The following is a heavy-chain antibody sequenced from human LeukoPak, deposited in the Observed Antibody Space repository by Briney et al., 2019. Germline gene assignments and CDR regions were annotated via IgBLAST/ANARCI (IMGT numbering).Heavy chain of an antibody. CDR1: GFTFSSYA. CDR2: ISYDGSNK. Sequence: GGSLRLSCAASGFTFSSYAMHWVRQAPGKGLEWVAVISYDGSNKYYADSVKGRFTISRDNSKNTLYLQMNSLRAEDTAVYYCAKPMATIGRGYFDSWGQGTLVTVSS. V-gene: IGHV3-30-3*02. J-gene: IGHJ4*02. CDR3: AKPMATIGRGYFDS. D-gene: IGHD5-24*01.